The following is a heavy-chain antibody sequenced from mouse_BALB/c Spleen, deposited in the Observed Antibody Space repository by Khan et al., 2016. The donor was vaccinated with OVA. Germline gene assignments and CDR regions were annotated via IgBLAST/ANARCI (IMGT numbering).Heavy chain of an antibody. CDR1: GDSITSGY. CDR3: ARSTYRYAFAY. V-gene: IGHV3-8*02. D-gene: IGHD2-14*01. CDR2: MIYSGDT. J-gene: IGHJ3*01. Sequence: EVQLQESGPSLVKPSQTLSPTCSVTGDSITSGYWTWIRKFPGNKLEYMGYMIYSGDTYYNPSPKSRLSLTRHTSKNQYYLQLNSVTTEDTATYYCARSTYRYAFAYWGQGTLVTVSA.